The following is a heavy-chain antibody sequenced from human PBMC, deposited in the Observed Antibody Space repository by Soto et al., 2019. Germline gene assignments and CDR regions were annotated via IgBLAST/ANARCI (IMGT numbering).Heavy chain of an antibody. V-gene: IGHV1-46*03. CDR2: INPSGGST. J-gene: IGHJ3*02. CDR1: GYTFTSYY. CDR3: ARYYGRFGELFPHDAFDI. D-gene: IGHD3-10*01. Sequence: ASVKVSCKASGYTFTSYYMHWVRQAPGQGLEWMGIINPSGGSTSYAQKFQGRVTMTRGTSTSTVYMELSSLRSEDTAVYYCARYYGRFGELFPHDAFDIWGQGTMVTVSS.